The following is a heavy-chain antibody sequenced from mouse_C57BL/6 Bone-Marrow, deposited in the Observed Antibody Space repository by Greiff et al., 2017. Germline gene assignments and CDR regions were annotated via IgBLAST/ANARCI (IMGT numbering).Heavy chain of an antibody. CDR1: GYTFTSYW. D-gene: IGHD2-4*01. CDR3: TPYDYDDGDY. V-gene: IGHV1-5*01. CDR2: IYPGNSDT. J-gene: IGHJ2*01. Sequence: DVKLVESGTVLARPGASVKMSCKTSGYTFTSYWMHWVKQRPGQGLAWIGAIYPGNSDTSYNQKFTGKANLTAVTSASTAYMELSSLTNEDSAVYYCTPYDYDDGDYCGQGTTLTVSS.